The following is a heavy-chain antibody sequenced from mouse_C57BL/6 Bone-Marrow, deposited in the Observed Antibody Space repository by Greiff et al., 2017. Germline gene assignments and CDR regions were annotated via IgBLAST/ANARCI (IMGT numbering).Heavy chain of an antibody. D-gene: IGHD1-1*01. CDR2: IYPGNSDT. CDR1: GYTFTSYW. J-gene: IGHJ1*03. Sequence: VQLQQSGTVLARPGASVKMSCKTSGYTFTSYWMHWAKQRPGQGLEWIGAIYPGNSDTRHNQKSKGKAKLTALTSASTAYMELSSLTNEDSAVYYCTRDGSSYWYFDVWGTGTTVTVSS. V-gene: IGHV1-5*01. CDR3: TRDGSSYWYFDV.